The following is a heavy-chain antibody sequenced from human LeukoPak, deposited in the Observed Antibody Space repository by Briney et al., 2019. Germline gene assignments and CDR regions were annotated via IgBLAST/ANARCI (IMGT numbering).Heavy chain of an antibody. J-gene: IGHJ4*02. CDR3: ARGPLGYCSSSSCHGPDY. D-gene: IGHD2-2*01. V-gene: IGHV4-34*01. CDR2: INHSGCT. Sequence: SETLSLTCVVYGDSFSGFYWSWIRQPPGKGLEWIGEINHSGCTNYNPSLKSRVTISADTSKNQFSLSLSSVTAADTAMYYCARGPLGYCSSSSCHGPDYWGQGTLVTVSS. CDR1: GDSFSGFY.